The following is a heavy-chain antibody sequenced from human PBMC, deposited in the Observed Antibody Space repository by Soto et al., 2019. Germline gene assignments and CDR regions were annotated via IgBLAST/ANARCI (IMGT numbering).Heavy chain of an antibody. D-gene: IGHD3-22*01. CDR3: ARELGYYYDSSGPPSTYYYYGMDV. Sequence: ASVKVSCKASGYTFTSYGISWVRQAPGQGLEWMGWISAYNGNTNYAQKLQGRVTMTTDTSTSTAYMELRSLRSDDTAVYYCARELGYYYDSSGPPSTYYYYGMDVWGQGTTVTVSS. CDR2: ISAYNGNT. J-gene: IGHJ6*02. V-gene: IGHV1-18*01. CDR1: GYTFTSYG.